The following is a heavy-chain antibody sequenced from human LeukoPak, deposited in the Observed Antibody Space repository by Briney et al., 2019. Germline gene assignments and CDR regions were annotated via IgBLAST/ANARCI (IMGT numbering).Heavy chain of an antibody. D-gene: IGHD1-26*01. CDR1: GFTFSSYS. V-gene: IGHV3-21*01. J-gene: IGHJ3*02. Sequence: PGGSLRLSCAASGFTFSSYSMNWVRQAPGKGLEWVSSISSSSSYIYYADSVKGRFTISRDNAENSLYLQMNSLRAEDTAVYYCARAPSGSYGYAFDIWGQGTMVTVSS. CDR2: ISSSSSYI. CDR3: ARAPSGSYGYAFDI.